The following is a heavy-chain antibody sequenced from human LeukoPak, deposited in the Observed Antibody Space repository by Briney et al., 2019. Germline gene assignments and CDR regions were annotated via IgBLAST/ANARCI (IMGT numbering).Heavy chain of an antibody. V-gene: IGHV4-59*01. D-gene: IGHD3-9*01. CDR3: ARVWDVTGYFDY. J-gene: IGHJ4*02. CDR1: GGSISSYY. CDR2: MYYSGST. Sequence: SETLSLTCTVSGGSISSYYWSWMRQPPGKGLEWIGYMYYSGSTNYNPSLKSQVTISVDTSKTQFSLKLSSVTAADTAVYSCARVWDVTGYFDYWGQGTLVTVSS.